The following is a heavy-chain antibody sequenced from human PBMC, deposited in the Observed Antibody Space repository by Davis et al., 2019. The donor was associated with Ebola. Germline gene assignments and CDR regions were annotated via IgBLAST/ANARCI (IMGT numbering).Heavy chain of an antibody. D-gene: IGHD2-2*01. CDR3: ARGGVVVPAAISLFDH. V-gene: IGHV4-59*01. J-gene: IGHJ4*02. CDR2: IYYTGSR. CDR1: RGSISSYY. Sequence: PSETLSLTCTVSRGSISSYYWSWVRQPPGKGLEWIGYIYYTGSRNYNPSFESRVTISVDTSKNQFSLKLRSVTAADTAVYYCARGGVVVPAAISLFDHWGQGALVTVSS.